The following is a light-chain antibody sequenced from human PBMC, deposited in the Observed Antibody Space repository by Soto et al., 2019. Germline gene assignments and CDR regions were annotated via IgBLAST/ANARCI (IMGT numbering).Light chain of an antibody. CDR3: QQYKSYLRT. CDR2: AAS. V-gene: IGKV1-5*01. J-gene: IGKJ1*01. Sequence: QSPCTLSASVGDRVTITCLASQSISSWLAWYQQKPGKAPKLLIYAASTLESGVSSRFSGRGSGTEFTLTINSLQPEDFATYYCQQYKSYLRTFGQGTKVDI. CDR1: QSISSW.